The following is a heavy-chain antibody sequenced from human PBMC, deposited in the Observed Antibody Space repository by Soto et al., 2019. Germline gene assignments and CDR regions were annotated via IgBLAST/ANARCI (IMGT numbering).Heavy chain of an antibody. Sequence: QVQLVQSGAEVKKPGASVKVSCKASGYTFTSYGVTWVRQAPGQGLEWMGWISGYNGDTNYAQKVQGRVTMTTDTSXXXXXXXXXXLXXXDTAIYYXAXXKLFGGYYNYGMDVWGQGTTVTVSS. V-gene: IGHV1-18*01. J-gene: IGHJ6*01. D-gene: IGHD3-10*01. CDR3: AXXKLFGGYYNYGMDV. CDR1: GYTFTSYG. CDR2: ISGYNGDT.